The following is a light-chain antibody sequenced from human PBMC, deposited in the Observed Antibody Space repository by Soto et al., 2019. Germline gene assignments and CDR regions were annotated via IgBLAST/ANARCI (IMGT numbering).Light chain of an antibody. CDR1: QSISIY. CDR3: QQTYTTPEIT. CDR2: GAS. Sequence: DIHITHSPSSLSASVVDRVTITFRASQSISIYLNWYQLKPGKAPNLLMYGASYLKSGVPTRFSGSGSGTDFTLTISSLQPEDFAIYYCQQTYTTPEITFGQGTRLEIK. J-gene: IGKJ5*01. V-gene: IGKV1-39*01.